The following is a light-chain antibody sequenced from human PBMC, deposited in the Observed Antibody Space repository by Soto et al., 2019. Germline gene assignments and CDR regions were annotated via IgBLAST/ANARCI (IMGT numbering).Light chain of an antibody. CDR2: DAS. Sequence: DIQLTQSPSSLSPSVRERVSITCRASQSITTFLNWYRHKPGEAPELLISDASTVQNGAPSRFSGSGSGTDFTLTISGLQPEDSATYYCQQSYRPPYTFGGGTKVE. V-gene: IGKV1-39*01. J-gene: IGKJ2*01. CDR1: QSITTF. CDR3: QQSYRPPYT.